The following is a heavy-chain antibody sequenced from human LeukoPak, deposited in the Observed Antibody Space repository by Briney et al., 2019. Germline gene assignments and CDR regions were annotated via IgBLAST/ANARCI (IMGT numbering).Heavy chain of an antibody. CDR1: GDSISGSSYY. D-gene: IGHD2-2*03. V-gene: IGHV4-39*07. J-gene: IGHJ5*01. CDR2: IHYSGNT. Sequence: PSETLSPTCTVTGDSISGSSYYWCWIRQSPGKGLEWVGSIHYSGNTQYNPTLKSRLSTSVDTSRNQFSLKLSSVTAADTAVYYCARLLRVGYCSTTSCNWFDPWGQGTLVTVSS. CDR3: ARLLRVGYCSTTSCNWFDP.